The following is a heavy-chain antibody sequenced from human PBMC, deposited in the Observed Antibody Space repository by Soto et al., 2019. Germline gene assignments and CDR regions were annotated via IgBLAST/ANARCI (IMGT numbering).Heavy chain of an antibody. J-gene: IGHJ4*02. CDR3: ARGDGDLDY. D-gene: IGHD4-17*01. CDR1: GYAFTNYG. V-gene: IGHV1-18*04. Sequence: QVQLVQSGGEVKKPGASVKVSCKASGYAFTNYGFSWVRQAPGQGLEWMGWVNAYNTNTKYAQKFQSRVTMTTDTSTATGYMELRSLRSDDTAVYFCARGDGDLDYWGQGTLVTVSS. CDR2: VNAYNTNT.